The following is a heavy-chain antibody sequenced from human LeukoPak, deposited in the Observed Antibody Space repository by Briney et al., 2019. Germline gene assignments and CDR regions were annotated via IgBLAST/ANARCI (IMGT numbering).Heavy chain of an antibody. D-gene: IGHD3-22*01. Sequence: GGSLRLSCAASGFTFSSYGMHWVRQAPGKGLEWVAVIWYDGSNKYYADSVKGRFTISRDNSKNTLYLQMNSLRAEDTAVYYCARERIYDSSGYTYGMDVWGQGTTVTVSS. J-gene: IGHJ6*02. CDR3: ARERIYDSSGYTYGMDV. CDR2: IWYDGSNK. V-gene: IGHV3-33*01. CDR1: GFTFSSYG.